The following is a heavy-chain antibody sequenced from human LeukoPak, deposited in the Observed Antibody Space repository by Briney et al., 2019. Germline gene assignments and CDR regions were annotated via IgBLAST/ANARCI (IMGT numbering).Heavy chain of an antibody. Sequence: ASVNVSCKASGYTFTGYYMHWVRQAPGQGLEWMGWINPNSGGTNYAQKFQGRVTMTRDTSISTAYMELRGLRSDDTAVYYCARDFPIVVVPAARGDWFDPWGQGTLVTVSS. CDR2: INPNSGGT. CDR1: GYTFTGYY. J-gene: IGHJ5*02. V-gene: IGHV1-2*02. D-gene: IGHD2-2*01. CDR3: ARDFPIVVVPAARGDWFDP.